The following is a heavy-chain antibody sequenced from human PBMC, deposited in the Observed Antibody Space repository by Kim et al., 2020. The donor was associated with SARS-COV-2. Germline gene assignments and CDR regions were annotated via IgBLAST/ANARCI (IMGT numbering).Heavy chain of an antibody. J-gene: IGHJ4*02. V-gene: IGHV1-8*01. D-gene: IGHD3-9*01. CDR1: GYTFTSYD. CDR2: MNPNSGNT. CDR3: ARGGLYYDILTGYPPDY. Sequence: ASVKVSCKASGYTFTSYDINWVRQATGQGLEWMGWMNPNSGNTGYAQKFQGRVTMTRNTSISTAYMELSSLRSEDTAVYYCARGGLYYDILTGYPPDYWGQGTLVTVSS.